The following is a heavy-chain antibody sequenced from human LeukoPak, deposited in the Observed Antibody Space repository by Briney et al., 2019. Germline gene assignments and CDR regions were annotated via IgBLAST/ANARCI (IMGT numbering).Heavy chain of an antibody. CDR1: GFTFSDYY. Sequence: SGGSLRLSCAASGFTFSDYYMSWIRQAPGKGLEWVSYISSSGSTIYYADSVKGRFTIYRDNDKNSLYLQMNSLRAEDTAVYYCASSYCGGDCYFEYFQHWGQGTLVTVSS. V-gene: IGHV3-11*01. CDR3: ASSYCGGDCYFEYFQH. CDR2: ISSSGSTI. J-gene: IGHJ1*01. D-gene: IGHD2-21*02.